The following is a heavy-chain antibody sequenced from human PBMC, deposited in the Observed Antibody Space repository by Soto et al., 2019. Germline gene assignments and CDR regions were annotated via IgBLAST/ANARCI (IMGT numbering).Heavy chain of an antibody. J-gene: IGHJ6*02. CDR3: ARLEQLAHYYYYGMDV. V-gene: IGHV4-34*01. CDR2: INHSGST. CDR1: GGSFSGYY. Sequence: LSLTCAVYGGSFSGYYWSWIRQPPGKGLEWIGEINHSGSTNYNPSLKSRVTISVDTSKNQFSLKLSSVTAADTAVYYCARLEQLAHYYYYGMDVWGQGTTVTVSS. D-gene: IGHD6-13*01.